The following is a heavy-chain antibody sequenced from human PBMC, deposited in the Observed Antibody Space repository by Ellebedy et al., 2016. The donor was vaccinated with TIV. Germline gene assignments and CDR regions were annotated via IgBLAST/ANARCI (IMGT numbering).Heavy chain of an antibody. CDR1: GDSINSSKW. V-gene: IGHV4-4*02. J-gene: IGHJ2*01. CDR3: ARNLLIFTFDKWYSDL. Sequence: SETLSLTCAVSGDSINSSKWWTWVRQPPGKGLEWIGEIYHSGNTNYNSSLKSRVTILVDKSKNQFSLKLNSVTAADTAVYYRARNLLIFTFDKWYSDLWGRGTLVTVSS. CDR2: IYHSGNT. D-gene: IGHD3/OR15-3a*01.